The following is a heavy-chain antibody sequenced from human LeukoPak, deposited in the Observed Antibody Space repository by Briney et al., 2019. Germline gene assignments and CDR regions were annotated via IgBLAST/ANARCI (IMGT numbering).Heavy chain of an antibody. D-gene: IGHD3-22*01. CDR2: IYYSGST. CDR3: ARGGTYYYDSSGYYGY. Sequence: PSETLSLTCTVSGGSISSSSYYWGWLRQPPGKGLEWIGSIYYSGSTYYNPSLKSRVTISVDTSKNQFSLKLSSVTAADTAVYYCARGGTYYYDSSGYYGYWGQGTLVTVSS. CDR1: GGSISSSSYY. J-gene: IGHJ4*02. V-gene: IGHV4-39*01.